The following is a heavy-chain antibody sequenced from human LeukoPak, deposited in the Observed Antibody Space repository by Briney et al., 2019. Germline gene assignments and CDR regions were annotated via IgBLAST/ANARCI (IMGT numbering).Heavy chain of an antibody. CDR3: ARLATPGYSSGWYGYYYYGMDV. CDR1: GGSFSGYY. V-gene: IGHV4-34*01. D-gene: IGHD6-19*01. J-gene: IGHJ6*02. CDR2: INHSGSA. Sequence: SETLSLTCAVSGGSFSGYYWTWIRQPPGKGLEWIGEINHSGSANYNPSLKSRVTISLDTSKNQFSLKLSSVTAADTAVYYCARLATPGYSSGWYGYYYYGMDVWGQGTTVTVSS.